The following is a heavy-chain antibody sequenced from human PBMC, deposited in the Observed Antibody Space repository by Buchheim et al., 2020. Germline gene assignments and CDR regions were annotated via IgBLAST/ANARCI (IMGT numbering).Heavy chain of an antibody. Sequence: QVQLVQSGAEVKKPGASVKVSCKASGYTFTRYYMHWVRQAPGQGLEWMGIINPSGGSTSYAQKFQGRVTMTRDTSTSRVYRALSSLRSEDTAVYYCARGARLANYYYYYGMDVWGQGTT. D-gene: IGHD5-12*01. CDR1: GYTFTRYY. CDR2: INPSGGST. CDR3: ARGARLANYYYYYGMDV. V-gene: IGHV1-46*01. J-gene: IGHJ6*02.